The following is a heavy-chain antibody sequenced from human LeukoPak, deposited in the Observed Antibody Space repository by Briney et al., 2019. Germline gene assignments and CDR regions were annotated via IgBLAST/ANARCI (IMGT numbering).Heavy chain of an antibody. D-gene: IGHD5-18*01. CDR2: IYYSGST. Sequence: PSETLSLTCTVSGGSISSYYWTWIRQPPGKGLEWIGYIYYSGSTNYNPSLKSRVTISVDTSKNQFSLKLSSVTAADTAVYYCARTTEGGYTYGYFYYYYMDVWGKGTTVTISS. CDR3: ARTTEGGYTYGYFYYYYMDV. V-gene: IGHV4-59*01. J-gene: IGHJ6*03. CDR1: GGSISSYY.